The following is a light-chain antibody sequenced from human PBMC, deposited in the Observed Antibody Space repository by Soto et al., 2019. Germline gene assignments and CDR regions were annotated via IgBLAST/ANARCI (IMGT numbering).Light chain of an antibody. CDR3: QQADSFPWT. J-gene: IGKJ1*01. CDR2: AAS. V-gene: IGKV1-12*01. CDR1: QGINNW. Sequence: DILLTQSPSSVSASVGDTVTLTCRASQGINNWLAWYQQKPGKGPRLLIFAASILENGVPSRFRGSGSGTDFTLTISSLQPEDFATYYCQQADSFPWTFGQGTKVDI.